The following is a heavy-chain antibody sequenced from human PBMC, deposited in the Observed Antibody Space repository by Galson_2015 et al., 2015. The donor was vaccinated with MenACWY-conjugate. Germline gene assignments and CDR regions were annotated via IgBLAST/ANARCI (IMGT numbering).Heavy chain of an antibody. V-gene: IGHV3-30-3*01. CDR2: ISEDGNNK. Sequence: LRLSCAASGFTFSSYVMHWVRQAPGTGLEWVAVISEDGNNKNYADSVKGRFTISRDNSKNTLYLQMNTLRAEDTAVYYCAREGNDYDFWSTYYYYFDYWGQGTLVTVSS. J-gene: IGHJ4*02. D-gene: IGHD3-3*01. CDR3: AREGNDYDFWSTYYYYFDY. CDR1: GFTFSSYV.